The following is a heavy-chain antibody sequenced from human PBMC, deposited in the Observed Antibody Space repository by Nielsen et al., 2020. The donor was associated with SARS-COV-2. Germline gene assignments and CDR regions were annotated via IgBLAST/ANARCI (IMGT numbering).Heavy chain of an antibody. V-gene: IGHV3-15*01. D-gene: IGHD3-3*01. Sequence: GESLKIFCAASGFTFSNPWMNWVRQAPGKGLEWVGRIKSKVDGGTTDYAAPVKGRFTISRDDSKNTLYLQMNSLKTEDTAVYYCTTVSYDFWSGYYGSHPPWGQGTLVTVSS. J-gene: IGHJ5*02. CDR1: GFTFSNPW. CDR2: IKSKVDGGTT. CDR3: TTVSYDFWSGYYGSHPP.